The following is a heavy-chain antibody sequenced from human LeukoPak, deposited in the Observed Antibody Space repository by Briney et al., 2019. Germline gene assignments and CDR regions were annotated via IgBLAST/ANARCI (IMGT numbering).Heavy chain of an antibody. CDR1: GYTFTSYG. Sequence: GASVKVSCKASGYTFTSYGIIWVRQAPGQGLEWMGWISAYNGHTNYAQPFQGRVTMNTDTSTNSGYMELRSLRSDDTAMYYCAREKFGVSFDSWGQGTLVTVSS. CDR2: ISAYNGHT. J-gene: IGHJ4*02. D-gene: IGHD3-10*01. CDR3: AREKFGVSFDS. V-gene: IGHV1-18*01.